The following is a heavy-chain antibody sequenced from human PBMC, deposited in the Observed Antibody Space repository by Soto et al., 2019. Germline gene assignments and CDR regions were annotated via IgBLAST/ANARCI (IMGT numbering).Heavy chain of an antibody. CDR1: GYTFTSYG. J-gene: IGHJ4*02. D-gene: IGHD2-2*01. Sequence: ASVKVSCKASGYTFTSYGISWVRQAPGQGLEWMGWISAYNGNTNYAQKLQGRVTMTTDTSTSTAYMELRSLRSDDTAVYYCARDVSPLYCISTSCYSRYFDYWGQGTLVTVSS. CDR2: ISAYNGNT. CDR3: ARDVSPLYCISTSCYSRYFDY. V-gene: IGHV1-18*01.